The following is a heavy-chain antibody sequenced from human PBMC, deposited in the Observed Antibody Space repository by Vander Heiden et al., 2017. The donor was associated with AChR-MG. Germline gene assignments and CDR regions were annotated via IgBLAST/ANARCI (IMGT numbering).Heavy chain of an antibody. D-gene: IGHD6-13*01. CDR2: ISGSGGST. CDR3: AKDLHSSSWYRTAFDI. Sequence: EVQLLESGGGLVQPGGSLRLSCAASGFAFSSYAMSWVRQAPGKGLEWVSAISGSGGSTYYADSVKGRFTISRDNSKNTLYLQMNSLRAEDTAVYYCAKDLHSSSWYRTAFDIWGQGTMVTVSS. CDR1: GFAFSSYA. J-gene: IGHJ3*02. V-gene: IGHV3-23*01.